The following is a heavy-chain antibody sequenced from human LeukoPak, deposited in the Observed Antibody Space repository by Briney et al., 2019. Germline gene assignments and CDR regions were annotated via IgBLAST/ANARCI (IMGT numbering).Heavy chain of an antibody. CDR3: AKSLGSVVVTANDY. Sequence: GGSLRLSCAASGFTFSSYAMSWVRQAPGKGLEWVSSISSSSSYIYYADSVKGRFTISRDNAKNSLYLQMNSLRAEDTAVYYCAKSLGSVVVTANDYWGQGTLVTVSS. CDR2: ISSSSSYI. V-gene: IGHV3-21*04. J-gene: IGHJ4*02. D-gene: IGHD2-21*02. CDR1: GFTFSSYA.